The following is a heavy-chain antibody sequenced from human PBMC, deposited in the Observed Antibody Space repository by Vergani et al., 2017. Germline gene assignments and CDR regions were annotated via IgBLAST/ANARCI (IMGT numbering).Heavy chain of an antibody. D-gene: IGHD2-21*02. V-gene: IGHV1-69*02. CDR3: ARALGGIVVVTAFDY. CDR2: IIPILGIA. CDR1: GDIFNNYT. Sequence: QVHLEQSGTEVKKPGSSVKVSCKVSGDIFNNYTVTWVRQAPGQGLEWMGRIIPILGIANYAQKFQGRVTITADKSTSTAYMELSSLRSEDTAVYYCARALGGIVVVTAFDYWGQGTLVTVSS. J-gene: IGHJ4*02.